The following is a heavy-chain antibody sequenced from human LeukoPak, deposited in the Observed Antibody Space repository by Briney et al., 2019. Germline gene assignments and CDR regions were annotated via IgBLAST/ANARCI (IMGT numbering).Heavy chain of an antibody. CDR3: ARETSWCGSCYGAHFDY. CDR1: GYTFTSYY. CDR2: INPSGGST. J-gene: IGHJ4*02. D-gene: IGHD2-15*01. Sequence: ASVKVSCKASGYTFTSYYMHWVRQAPGQGLEWMGIINPSGGSTSYAQKFQGRVTMTRDMSTSTVYMELSSLRSEDTAVYCCARETSWCGSCYGAHFDYWGQGTLVTVSS. V-gene: IGHV1-46*01.